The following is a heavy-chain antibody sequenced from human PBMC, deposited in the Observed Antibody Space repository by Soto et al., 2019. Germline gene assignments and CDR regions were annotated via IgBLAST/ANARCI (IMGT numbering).Heavy chain of an antibody. CDR2: INPLKGDT. CDR3: ARVKVPAAILGAFDL. J-gene: IGHJ3*01. V-gene: IGHV1-18*01. CDR1: GYTFSTYG. D-gene: IGHD2-2*02. Sequence: ASVKVSCKASGYTFSTYGITWVRQAPGQGLEWMGWINPLKGDTNSAARFQDRLTMTTDTSTRTAYMELRSLTSDDTAVYYCARVKVPAAILGAFDLWGQGTGVTVSS.